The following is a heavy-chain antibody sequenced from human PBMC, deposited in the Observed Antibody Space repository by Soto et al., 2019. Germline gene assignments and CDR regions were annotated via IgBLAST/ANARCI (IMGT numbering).Heavy chain of an antibody. CDR3: ARDRPESGWCGRWFDP. V-gene: IGHV1-18*01. D-gene: IGHD6-19*01. CDR2: ISAYNGNT. Sequence: ASVKVSCKASGYTFTSYGISWVRRAPGQGLEWMGWISAYNGNTNYAQKLQGRVTMTTDTSTSTAYMELRSLRSDDTAVYYCARDRPESGWCGRWFDPWGQGTLVTDSS. CDR1: GYTFTSYG. J-gene: IGHJ5*02.